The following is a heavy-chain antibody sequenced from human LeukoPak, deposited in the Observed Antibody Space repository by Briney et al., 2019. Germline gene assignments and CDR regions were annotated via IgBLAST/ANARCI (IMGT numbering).Heavy chain of an antibody. V-gene: IGHV4-34*01. J-gene: IGHJ6*02. Sequence: GSLRLSCAASGFTFSNYAMSWIRQPPGKGLEWIGEINHSGSTNYNPSLKSRVTISVDTSKNQFSLKLSSATAADTAVYYCARGSMATRSPYYYYYGMDVWGQGTTVTVSS. CDR1: GFTFSNYA. CDR3: ARGSMATRSPYYYYYGMDV. CDR2: INHSGST. D-gene: IGHD2/OR15-2a*01.